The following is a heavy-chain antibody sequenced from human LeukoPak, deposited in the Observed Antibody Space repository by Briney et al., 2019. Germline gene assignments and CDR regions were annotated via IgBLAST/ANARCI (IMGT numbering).Heavy chain of an antibody. Sequence: PGGSLRLSCAVSGPTSSRNFMSWVRQTQEKGLGWVANINQVGSEKNYVDSVKGRFTISRDNAKNSLFLQMNSLRAEDTAIYYCASGAGWESGYWGQGTLVTVSS. J-gene: IGHJ4*02. CDR3: ASGAGWESGY. CDR2: INQVGSEK. CDR1: GPTSSRNF. V-gene: IGHV3-7*01. D-gene: IGHD1-26*01.